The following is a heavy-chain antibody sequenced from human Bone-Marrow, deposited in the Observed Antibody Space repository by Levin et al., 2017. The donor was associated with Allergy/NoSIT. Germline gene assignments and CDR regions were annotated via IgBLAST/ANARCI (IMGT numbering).Heavy chain of an antibody. J-gene: IGHJ3*02. CDR2: IDWDDDK. Sequence: SVSGPTLVKPTQTLTLTCTFSGFSLSTSGMCVSWIRQPPGKALEWLARIDWDDDKYYSTSLKTRLTISKDTPKNQVVLTMTNMDPVDTATYYCARTAQDLRLAAFDIWGQGTMVTVSS. CDR1: GFSLSTSGMC. D-gene: IGHD5-12*01. CDR3: ARTAQDLRLAAFDI. V-gene: IGHV2-70*11.